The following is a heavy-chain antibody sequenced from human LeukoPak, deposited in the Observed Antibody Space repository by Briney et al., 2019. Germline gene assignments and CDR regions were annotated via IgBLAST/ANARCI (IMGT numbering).Heavy chain of an antibody. V-gene: IGHV3-48*02. CDR1: GFTFSSYS. CDR2: ISSSSSTI. J-gene: IGHJ4*02. D-gene: IGHD2-2*01. Sequence: GGSLRLSCAASGFTFSSYSMNWVRQAPGKGLEWVSYISSSSSTIYYADSVKGRFTISRDNAKNSLYLQMNSLRDEDTAVYYCARVPYCSSTSCYAIFDYWGQGTPVTVPS. CDR3: ARVPYCSSTSCYAIFDY.